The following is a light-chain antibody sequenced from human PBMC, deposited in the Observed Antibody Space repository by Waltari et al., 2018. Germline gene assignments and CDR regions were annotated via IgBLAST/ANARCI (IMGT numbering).Light chain of an antibody. J-gene: IGKJ2*01. CDR2: WAS. CDR1: QSILLTSNKQNY. CDR3: QQYYSTPYT. Sequence: DIMMTQSPDSLAVSLGERATIHCKSSQSILLTSNKQNYLAWYQQRPGQPPKLLIYWASTRESGVPDRFSGSGSGTDVTLTISSLQTEDVAVYYCQQYYSTPYTFGQGTKLEI. V-gene: IGKV4-1*01.